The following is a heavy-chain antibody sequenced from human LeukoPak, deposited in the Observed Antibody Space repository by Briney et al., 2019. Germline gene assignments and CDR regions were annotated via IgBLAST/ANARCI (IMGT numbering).Heavy chain of an antibody. CDR1: GFTFSSYS. D-gene: IGHD2-2*01. V-gene: IGHV3-21*01. CDR3: ATHYCSSTSCYEDYYYGMDV. Sequence: GGSLRLSCAASGFTFSSYSMNRVRQAPGKGLEWVSSISSSSSYIYYADSVKGRFTISRDNAKNSLYLQMNSLRAEDTAVYYCATHYCSSTSCYEDYYYGMDVWGQGTTVTVSS. CDR2: ISSSSSYI. J-gene: IGHJ6*02.